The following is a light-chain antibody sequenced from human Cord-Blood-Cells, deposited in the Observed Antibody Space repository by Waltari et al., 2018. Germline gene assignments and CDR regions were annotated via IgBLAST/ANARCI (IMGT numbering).Light chain of an antibody. Sequence: SSELTQDPAVSVALGQTVRITCQGDSLRRYCASWYQQKPGQAPVLVIYGKNNRPSGIPDRFSGSSSGNTASLTITGAQAEDEADYYCNSRDSSGNHPFGGGTKLTVL. J-gene: IGLJ2*01. CDR1: SLRRYC. CDR2: GKN. CDR3: NSRDSSGNHP. V-gene: IGLV3-19*01.